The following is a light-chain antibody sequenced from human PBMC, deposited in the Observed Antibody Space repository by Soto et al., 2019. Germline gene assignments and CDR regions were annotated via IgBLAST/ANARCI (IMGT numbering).Light chain of an antibody. V-gene: IGKV3-20*01. CDR3: QKGGNS. CDR2: DAS. Sequence: EIVLTQSPGTLSLSPGERATLSCRASQSLTSSYLAWYQQKPGQAPRLLIYDASSRATGVPDRFSGSGSGTDFTLTISRLEPEDFAVYYCQKGGNSFGGGTKWIS. CDR1: QSLTSSY. J-gene: IGKJ4*01.